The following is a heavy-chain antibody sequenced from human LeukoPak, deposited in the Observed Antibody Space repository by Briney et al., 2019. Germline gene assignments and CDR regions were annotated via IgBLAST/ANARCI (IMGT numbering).Heavy chain of an antibody. CDR3: ARQNYGAAPLRY. CDR1: GGSFSGYY. D-gene: IGHD4/OR15-4a*01. Sequence: SETLSLTCAVYGGSFSGYYWCWIRQPPGKGLEWIGEINHSGRTNYNPSLKSRVTISVDTSKNQFSLKLSSVTAADTAVYYCARQNYGAAPLRYWGQGTLVTVSS. CDR2: INHSGRT. V-gene: IGHV4-34*01. J-gene: IGHJ4*02.